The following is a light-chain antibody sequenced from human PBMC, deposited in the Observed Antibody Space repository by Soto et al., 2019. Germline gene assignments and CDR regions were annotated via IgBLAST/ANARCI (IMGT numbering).Light chain of an antibody. Sequence: DIHMTQSPSAISASVGHIFTIPCRASQGISNYFDWFQKRTGKVPKRLIYAASSLQNGVPSRFRGSGSGTDLTITISSLQPEDSATYYCQQLHSYTVTFGHGTRLEIK. CDR1: QGISNY. V-gene: IGKV1-17*03. CDR3: QQLHSYTVT. CDR2: AAS. J-gene: IGKJ5*01.